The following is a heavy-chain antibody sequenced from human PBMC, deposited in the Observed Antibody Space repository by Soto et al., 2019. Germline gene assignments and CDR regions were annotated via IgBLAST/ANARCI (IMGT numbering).Heavy chain of an antibody. D-gene: IGHD3-9*01. J-gene: IGHJ6*02. CDR1: GSTFSSYA. CDR3: ARDWIYDILTGYSRDYYYGMDV. Sequence: PGGSLRLSCAASGSTFSSYAMHWVRQAPGKGLEWVAVISYDGSNKYYADSVKGRFTISRDNSKNTLYLQMNSLRAEDTAVYYCARDWIYDILTGYSRDYYYGMDVWGQGTTVTVS. CDR2: ISYDGSNK. V-gene: IGHV3-30-3*01.